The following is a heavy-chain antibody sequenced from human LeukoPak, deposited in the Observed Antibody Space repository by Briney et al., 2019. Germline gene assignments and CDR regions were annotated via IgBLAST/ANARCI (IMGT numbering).Heavy chain of an antibody. CDR1: GFTFSSYG. J-gene: IGHJ4*02. CDR2: IWYDGSNK. Sequence: GGSLRLSCAASGFTFSSYGMHWVRQAPGKGLEWVAFIWYDGSNKYYADSVKGRFTISRDNSKNTLYLQMNSLRAEDTAVYYCAKDRSGTAVAGTGGDYWGQGTLVTVSS. D-gene: IGHD6-19*01. V-gene: IGHV3-30*02. CDR3: AKDRSGTAVAGTGGDY.